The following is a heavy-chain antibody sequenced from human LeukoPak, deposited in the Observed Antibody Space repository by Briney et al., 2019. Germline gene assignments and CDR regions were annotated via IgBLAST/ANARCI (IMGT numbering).Heavy chain of an antibody. D-gene: IGHD6-13*01. CDR1: GGSISSSNW. CDR3: ARGSWSAADTNIDY. J-gene: IGHJ4*02. V-gene: IGHV4-4*02. Sequence: SGTLSLTCAVSGGSISSSNWWTWVRQPPGKGLEWIGEIYHSGSTNYNPSLKSRVTISVDKSTNQFSPKLSSVTAADTAVYYCARGSWSAADTNIDYWGQGTLVTVSS. CDR2: IYHSGST.